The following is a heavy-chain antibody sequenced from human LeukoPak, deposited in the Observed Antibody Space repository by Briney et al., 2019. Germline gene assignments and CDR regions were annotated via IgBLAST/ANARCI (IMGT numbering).Heavy chain of an antibody. CDR2: INPNSGGT. CDR3: ATGSTGFFDY. V-gene: IGHV1-2*02. CDR1: GITFTGYY. J-gene: IGHJ4*02. Sequence: ASVKVSCKASGITFTGYYIHWVRQAPGQGLEWMGWINPNSGGTKYAQKVQGRVTLTRDTSISTAYMDLSSLRSDDTALYYCATGSTGFFDYWGQGTLVTVSS. D-gene: IGHD1-1*01.